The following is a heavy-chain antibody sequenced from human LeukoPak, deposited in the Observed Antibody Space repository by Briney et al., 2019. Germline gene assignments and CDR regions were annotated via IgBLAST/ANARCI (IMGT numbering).Heavy chain of an antibody. J-gene: IGHJ4*02. V-gene: IGHV3-30*02. Sequence: GGSLRLSCAASGLTFSSYGMHWVRQAPGKGLEWVAFIRYDGSNKYYADSVKGRFTISRDNSKNTLYLQMNSLRAEDTAVYYCAKPAYSSSWFSLDYWGQGTLVTVSS. CDR3: AKPAYSSSWFSLDY. CDR1: GLTFSSYG. CDR2: IRYDGSNK. D-gene: IGHD6-13*01.